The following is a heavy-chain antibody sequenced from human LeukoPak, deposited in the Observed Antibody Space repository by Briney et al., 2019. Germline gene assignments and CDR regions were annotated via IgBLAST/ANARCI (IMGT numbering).Heavy chain of an antibody. Sequence: PGGSLRLSCAASGFTFNSYCMSWVRQAPGKGLEWVANIKQDGSEKYYVDSVKGRFTISRDNAKNSLYLQMNSLRTEDTALYYCAKDIGRYSSGWFDYWGQGTLVTVSS. CDR3: AKDIGRYSSGWFDY. V-gene: IGHV3-7*03. CDR1: GFTFNSYC. J-gene: IGHJ4*02. CDR2: IKQDGSEK. D-gene: IGHD6-19*01.